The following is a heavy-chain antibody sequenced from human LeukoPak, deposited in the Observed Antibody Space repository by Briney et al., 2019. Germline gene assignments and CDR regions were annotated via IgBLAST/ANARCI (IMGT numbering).Heavy chain of an antibody. V-gene: IGHV4-4*07. CDR3: ARGRYSYGLGAFDY. Sequence: PSETLSLTCTVSGFSISSYYWSWIRQPAGKGLEWIWGIYTSGSTRYNPSLKSRFTMSRDTSKNQFSLKLSTVTAADTAVYYCARGRYSYGLGAFDYWGQGTLVTVSS. J-gene: IGHJ4*02. CDR1: GFSISSYY. D-gene: IGHD5-18*01. CDR2: IYTSGST.